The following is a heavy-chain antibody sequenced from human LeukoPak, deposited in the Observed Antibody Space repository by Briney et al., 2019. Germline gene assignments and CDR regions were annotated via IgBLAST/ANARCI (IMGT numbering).Heavy chain of an antibody. Sequence: SVKVSCKASGGTFSSYAISWVRQAPGQGLEWMGGIIPIFGTANYAQKFQGRVTITADESTSTAYMELSSLRSEDTAVYYCARDSYYGDSYSLHFDYWGQGTLVTVSS. CDR1: GGTFSSYA. J-gene: IGHJ4*02. CDR2: IIPIFGTA. V-gene: IGHV1-69*01. D-gene: IGHD4-17*01. CDR3: ARDSYYGDSYSLHFDY.